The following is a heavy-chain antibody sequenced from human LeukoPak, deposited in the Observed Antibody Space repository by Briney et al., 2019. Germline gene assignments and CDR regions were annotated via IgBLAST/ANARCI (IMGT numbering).Heavy chain of an antibody. J-gene: IGHJ4*02. V-gene: IGHV3-48*03. CDR3: ARVHTEPKDYYDSSGYYSTPFDY. CDR2: ISSSGSTI. CDR1: GFTFSSYA. Sequence: DPGGSLRLSCAASGFTFSSYAMSWVRQAPGKGLEWVSYISSSGSTIYYADSVKGRFTISRDNAKNSLYLQMNSLRAEDTAVYYCARVHTEPKDYYDSSGYYSTPFDYWGQGTLVTISS. D-gene: IGHD3-22*01.